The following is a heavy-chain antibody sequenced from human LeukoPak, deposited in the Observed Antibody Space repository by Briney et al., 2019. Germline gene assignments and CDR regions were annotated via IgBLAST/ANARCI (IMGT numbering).Heavy chain of an antibody. CDR2: ISSSSSYI. D-gene: IGHD3-3*01. Sequence: GGSLRLSCAASGFTFRSYSMNWVRQAPGKGLEWVSFISSSSSYIYYADSVKGRFTISRDNAKNSLYLQMNSLRAEDTAVYYCARGIDDFWSGLIDYWGQGILVTVSS. J-gene: IGHJ4*02. V-gene: IGHV3-21*01. CDR1: GFTFRSYS. CDR3: ARGIDDFWSGLIDY.